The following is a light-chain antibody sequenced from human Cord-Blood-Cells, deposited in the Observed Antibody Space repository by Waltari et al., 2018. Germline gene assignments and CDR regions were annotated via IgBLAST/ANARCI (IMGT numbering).Light chain of an antibody. V-gene: IGKV3-11*01. Sequence: EIVFTQSPATLSLSPGERATLSCRASQSVSSYLAWYQQKPGQAPRLLIYDASNRATGIPARFSGSGSGTDFTLTISSLEPEDFAVYYCQQRSNWSMYTFGQGTKLEIK. CDR1: QSVSSY. CDR3: QQRSNWSMYT. CDR2: DAS. J-gene: IGKJ2*01.